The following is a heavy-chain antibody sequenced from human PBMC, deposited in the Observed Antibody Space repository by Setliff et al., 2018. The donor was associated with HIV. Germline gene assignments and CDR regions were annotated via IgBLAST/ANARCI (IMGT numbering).Heavy chain of an antibody. J-gene: IGHJ4*02. V-gene: IGHV4-39*02. Sequence: PSETLSLTCTVSGGSMRSTTYYWGWVRQPPGKGLEWIGNVHFSGTTYYNPSLKSRVTISVDPSQNQFSLRLISVTAADAAMYYCARGAPYGSGRHRWNSWGQGTLVTVSS. D-gene: IGHD3-10*01. CDR1: GGSMRSTTYY. CDR3: ARGAPYGSGRHRWNS. CDR2: VHFSGTT.